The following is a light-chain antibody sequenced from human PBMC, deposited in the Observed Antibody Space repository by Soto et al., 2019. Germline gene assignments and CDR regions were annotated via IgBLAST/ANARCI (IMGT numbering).Light chain of an antibody. CDR3: SSYAGSNNLV. V-gene: IGLV2-8*01. CDR1: SSDVGGYNS. J-gene: IGLJ2*01. CDR2: EVS. Sequence: QSVLTQPPSASGSPGQSVTISCTGTSSDVGGYNSVSWYQQHPGKAPKLMIYEVSKRPSGVPDRFSGSKSGNTASLTVSGLQAEDEADYCCSSYAGSNNLVFGRGTKVTVL.